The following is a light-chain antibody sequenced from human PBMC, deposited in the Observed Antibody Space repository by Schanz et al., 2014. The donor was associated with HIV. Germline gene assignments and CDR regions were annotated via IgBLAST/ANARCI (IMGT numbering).Light chain of an antibody. V-gene: IGKV3-20*01. CDR3: QHYGSS. Sequence: EVVMTQSPATLSLSPGERATVSCRASQSVSSSYLAWYQQKPGQAPRLLIYGASSRATGIPDRFSGSGSGTDFTLTISRLEPEDFAVYYCQHYGSSFGPGTKVDIK. J-gene: IGKJ3*01. CDR2: GAS. CDR1: QSVSSSY.